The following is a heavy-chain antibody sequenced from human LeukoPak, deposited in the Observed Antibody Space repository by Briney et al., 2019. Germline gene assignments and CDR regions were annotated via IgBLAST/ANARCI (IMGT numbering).Heavy chain of an antibody. V-gene: IGHV4-39*07. CDR1: GDSIISSNYY. D-gene: IGHD1-1*01. Sequence: PSETLSLTCTVSGDSIISSNYYWVWIRQPPGKGLEWIGTIYYSGSTFYNPSLKSRVTISVDTSKNQFSLKLSSVTAADTAVYYCARRKGYVGWFDPWGQGTLVTVSS. J-gene: IGHJ5*02. CDR3: ARRKGYVGWFDP. CDR2: IYYSGST.